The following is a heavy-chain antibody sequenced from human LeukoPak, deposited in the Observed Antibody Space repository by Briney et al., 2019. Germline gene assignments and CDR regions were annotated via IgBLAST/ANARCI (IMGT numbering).Heavy chain of an antibody. CDR3: ARDSVFIEGPDYDSSGYYMINWFDP. CDR2: INPNSGGT. J-gene: IGHJ5*02. Sequence: ASVKVSCKASGYTFTGYYMHWVRQAPGQGLEWMGWINPNSGGTNYAQKFQGRVTMTRDTSISTAYMELSRLRSDDTAVYYCARDSVFIEGPDYDSSGYYMINWFDPWGQGTLVTVSS. CDR1: GYTFTGYY. V-gene: IGHV1-2*02. D-gene: IGHD3-22*01.